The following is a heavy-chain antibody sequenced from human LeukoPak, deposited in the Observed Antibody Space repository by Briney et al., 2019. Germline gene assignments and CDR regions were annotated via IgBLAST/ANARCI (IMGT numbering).Heavy chain of an antibody. J-gene: IGHJ4*02. CDR1: GGTFSSYA. Sequence: SVKVSCKASGGTFSSYAISWVRQAPGQGLEWMGGIIPIFGTANYAQKFQGRVTITADESTSTAYMELSSLRSEDTAVYYCARAPDFDWSHLYYFDYWGQGTLVTVSS. CDR3: ARAPDFDWSHLYYFDY. D-gene: IGHD3-9*01. CDR2: IIPIFGTA. V-gene: IGHV1-69*01.